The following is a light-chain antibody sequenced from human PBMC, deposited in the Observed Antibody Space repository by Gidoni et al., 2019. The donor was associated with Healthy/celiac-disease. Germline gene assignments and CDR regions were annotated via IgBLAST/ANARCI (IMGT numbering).Light chain of an antibody. V-gene: IGLV1-51*01. CDR1: SSNIGNNY. Sequence: QSVLTQPPSVSAAPGQKVTIPCSGSSSNIGNNYVSCYQQLPGTAPKLLIHDNNKRPSGIPDRFSGSKSGTSATLGITGLQTGDEADYYCGTWDSSLSAVVFGGGTKLTVL. CDR3: GTWDSSLSAVV. J-gene: IGLJ2*01. CDR2: DNN.